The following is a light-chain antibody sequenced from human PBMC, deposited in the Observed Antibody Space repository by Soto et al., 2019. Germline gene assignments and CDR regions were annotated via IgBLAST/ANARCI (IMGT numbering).Light chain of an antibody. Sequence: LTQPASVSGSPGQSITIYCTGTSSDVGSYNLVSWYQQHPGKAPKLMIYEGSKRPSGVSNRFSGSKSGNTASLTISGLQAEDEADYYCCSYAGSSTFFYVFGTGTKVTVL. CDR1: SSDVGSYNL. V-gene: IGLV2-23*03. CDR3: CSYAGSSTFFYV. J-gene: IGLJ1*01. CDR2: EGS.